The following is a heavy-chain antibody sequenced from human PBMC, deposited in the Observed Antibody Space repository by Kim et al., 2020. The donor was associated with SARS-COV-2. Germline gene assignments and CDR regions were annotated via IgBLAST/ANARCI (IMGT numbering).Heavy chain of an antibody. CDR3: ARDRGYCSGGSCYSIFDY. CDR1: GVSFNNYW. D-gene: IGHD2-15*01. CDR2: IKEDGSEK. J-gene: IGHJ4*02. V-gene: IGHV3-7*03. Sequence: GGSLRLSCVPSGVSFNNYWMGWVRQAPGKGLEWVAHIKEDGSEKYHVDSVEGRFTISRDNAKNSLYLQMNSLRAEDTAMYYCARDRGYCSGGSCYSIFDYWSQGTQVTVSS.